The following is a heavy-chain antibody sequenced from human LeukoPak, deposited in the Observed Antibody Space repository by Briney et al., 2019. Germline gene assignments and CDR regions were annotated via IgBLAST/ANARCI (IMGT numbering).Heavy chain of an antibody. V-gene: IGHV1-58*01. Sequence: GASVKVSCKASGFTFTSSAVQWVRQARGQRLEWIGWIVVGSGNTNYAQKFQERVTITRDMSTSTAYMELSSLRSEDTAVYYCAASPDYYDSSGYSYYFDYWGQGTLGTVSS. D-gene: IGHD3-22*01. J-gene: IGHJ4*02. CDR3: AASPDYYDSSGYSYYFDY. CDR2: IVVGSGNT. CDR1: GFTFTSSA.